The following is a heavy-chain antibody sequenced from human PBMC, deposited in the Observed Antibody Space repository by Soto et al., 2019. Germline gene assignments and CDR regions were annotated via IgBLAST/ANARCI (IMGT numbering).Heavy chain of an antibody. CDR1: GGSVSSGSYY. CDR2: IYYSGST. Sequence: QVQLQESGPGLVKPSETLSLTCTVSGGSVSSGSYYWSWIRQPPGKGLEWIGYIYYSGSTNYNPSLKSRVTISVDPSKNRFSGKLSSVTAADTAVYYCARIGLWFGEVDYRGQGTLVTVSS. CDR3: ARIGLWFGEVDY. D-gene: IGHD3-10*01. J-gene: IGHJ4*02. V-gene: IGHV4-61*01.